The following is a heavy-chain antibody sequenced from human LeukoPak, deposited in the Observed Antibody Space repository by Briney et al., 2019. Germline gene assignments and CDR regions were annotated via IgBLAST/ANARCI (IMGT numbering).Heavy chain of an antibody. J-gene: IGHJ4*02. V-gene: IGHV3-21*05. Sequence: GGSLRLSCAASGFSFRRYAMNWVRQAPGKGLEWVAYVNAESTDILYADSVRGRFTISRDNAKNSLYLQMNSLRAEDRGVYYCARDTFEPLIIDFWGQGTLVTVSS. CDR3: ARDTFEPLIIDF. CDR2: VNAESTDI. D-gene: IGHD3-9*01. CDR1: GFSFRRYA.